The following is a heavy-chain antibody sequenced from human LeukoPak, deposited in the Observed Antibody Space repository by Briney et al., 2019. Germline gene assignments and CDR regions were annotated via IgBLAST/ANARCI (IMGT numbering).Heavy chain of an antibody. V-gene: IGHV1-8*01. CDR2: MNPNSGNT. Sequence: ASVKVSCKASGYTFTSYDINWVRQATGQGLECMGWMNPNSGNTGYAQKFQGRVTMTRNTSISTAYMELSSLRSDDTAVYYCARDGAYYYDTLWLTYWGQGTLVTVSS. J-gene: IGHJ4*02. CDR3: ARDGAYYYDTLWLTY. D-gene: IGHD3-22*01. CDR1: GYTFTSYD.